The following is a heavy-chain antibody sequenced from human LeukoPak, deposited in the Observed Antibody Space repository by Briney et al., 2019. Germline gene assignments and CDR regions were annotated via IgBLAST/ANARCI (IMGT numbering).Heavy chain of an antibody. D-gene: IGHD3-10*01. V-gene: IGHV4-59*08. CDR3: ARHSGDY. J-gene: IGHJ4*02. CDR1: GCSIFSYY. Sequence: PSETLSLTCIVSGCSIFSYYWSWIRQPPGKGLEWIGYIYYGGSTNYNPSLKSRVTISVDTSKNQFSLKLTSMTAADTAVYYCARHSGDYWGQGTLVTVSS. CDR2: IYYGGST.